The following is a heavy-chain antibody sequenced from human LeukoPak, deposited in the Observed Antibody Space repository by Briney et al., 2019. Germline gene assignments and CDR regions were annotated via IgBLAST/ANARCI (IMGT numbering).Heavy chain of an antibody. D-gene: IGHD3-3*02. J-gene: IGHJ2*01. Sequence: GGSLRLSCAASGFTFSSYSMNWVRQAPGKGLEWVSSISSSSSYIYYADSVKGRFTISRDNSKNTLYLQMNSLRAEDTAVYYCARDSTGYWYFDLWGRGTLVSVSS. V-gene: IGHV3-21*04. CDR3: ARDSTGYWYFDL. CDR2: ISSSSSYI. CDR1: GFTFSSYS.